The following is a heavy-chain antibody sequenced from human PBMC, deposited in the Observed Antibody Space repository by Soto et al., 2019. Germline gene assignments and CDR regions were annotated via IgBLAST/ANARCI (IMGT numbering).Heavy chain of an antibody. CDR2: IYYSGST. J-gene: IGHJ4*02. V-gene: IGHV4-39*01. Sequence: SLTCTVSGGSISSSSYYWGWIRQPPGKGLEWIGSIYYSGSTYYNPSLKSRVTISVDTSKNQFSLKLSSVTAADTAVYYCASLHPGYSSGWYYFAWGQGTLVTVSS. CDR3: ASLHPGYSSGWYYFA. D-gene: IGHD6-19*01. CDR1: GGSISSSSYY.